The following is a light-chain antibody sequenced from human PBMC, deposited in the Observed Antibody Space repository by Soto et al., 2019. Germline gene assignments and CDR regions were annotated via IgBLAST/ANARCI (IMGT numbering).Light chain of an antibody. V-gene: IGKV3-20*01. CDR2: GAS. Sequence: EIVLTQSPGTLSLSPGERATLSCRASQGVSSSYLGWYQQKPGQAPRLLIYGASSRATGIPDRFRGSGSGTDFTLTISRLEPEDFAVYYCQYYGSSPTTFGQGTK. CDR1: QGVSSSY. CDR3: QYYGSSPTT. J-gene: IGKJ1*01.